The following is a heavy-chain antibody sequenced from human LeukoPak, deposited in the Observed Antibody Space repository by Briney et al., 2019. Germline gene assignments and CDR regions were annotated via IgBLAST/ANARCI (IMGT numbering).Heavy chain of an antibody. CDR1: GFTFSSYA. CDR3: ASALYLHNAFDI. V-gene: IGHV4-34*01. CDR2: INHSGST. D-gene: IGHD3-9*01. J-gene: IGHJ3*02. Sequence: GSLRLSCAASGFTFSSYAMSWIRQPPGKGLEWIGEINHSGSTNYNPSLKSRVTISVDTSKNQFSLKLSSVTAADTAVYYCASALYLHNAFDIWGQGTMVTVSS.